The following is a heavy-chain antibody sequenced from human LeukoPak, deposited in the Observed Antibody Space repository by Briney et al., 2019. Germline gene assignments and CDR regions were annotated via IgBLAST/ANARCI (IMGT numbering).Heavy chain of an antibody. J-gene: IGHJ4*02. CDR2: MSGSGGST. D-gene: IGHD5-18*01. Sequence: PGGSLRLSCAASGFTFSSYAMSWVRQAPGKGLEWVSTMSGSGGSTYYADSVKGRFTISRDSSKNTLYLQMNTLRAEDTAVYYCARGGYSYGYEFDYWGQGTLVTVSS. V-gene: IGHV3-23*01. CDR1: GFTFSSYA. CDR3: ARGGYSYGYEFDY.